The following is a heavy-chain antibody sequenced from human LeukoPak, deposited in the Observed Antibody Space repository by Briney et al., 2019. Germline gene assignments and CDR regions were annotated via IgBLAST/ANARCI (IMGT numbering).Heavy chain of an antibody. CDR1: GFTFSSYW. CDR3: ATERYCSGGSCSVDDAFDI. V-gene: IGHV3-7*01. D-gene: IGHD2-15*01. Sequence: GGSLRLSCAASGFTFSSYWMSWVRQAPGKGLEWVANIKQDGSEKYYVDSEKGRFTISRDNAKNSLYLQMNSLRAEDTAVYYCATERYCSGGSCSVDDAFDIWGQGTMVTVSS. CDR2: IKQDGSEK. J-gene: IGHJ3*02.